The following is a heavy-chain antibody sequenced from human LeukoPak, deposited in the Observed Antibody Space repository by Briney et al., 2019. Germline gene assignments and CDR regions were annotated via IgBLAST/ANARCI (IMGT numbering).Heavy chain of an antibody. CDR3: AKGAQGNSWYLFDY. V-gene: IGHV3-23*01. CDR2: ISAGGGTT. D-gene: IGHD6-13*01. J-gene: IGHJ4*02. Sequence: GGSLRLSCAAPGFSSYAMNWVRQAPGKGLEWVSAISAGGGTTYYADSVKGRFTISRDNSKNTLYLQMNSLRAEDTAEYYCAKGAQGNSWYLFDYWGQGTLVTVSS. CDR1: GFSSYA.